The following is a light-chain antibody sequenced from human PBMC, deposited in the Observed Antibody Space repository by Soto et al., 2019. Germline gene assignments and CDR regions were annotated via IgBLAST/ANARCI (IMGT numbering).Light chain of an antibody. V-gene: IGKV1-9*01. CDR2: AAS. J-gene: IGKJ4*01. CDR1: QGISSY. CDR3: QQLNSYQLT. Sequence: IQLTQSPSSLSASVGDRVTITCRASQGISSYLAWYQQKPGKAPKLLIYAASTLQSGVPSRFSGSGSGTDFTLTISSLQHEDFETYYCQQLNSYQLTLRGGTKVDIK.